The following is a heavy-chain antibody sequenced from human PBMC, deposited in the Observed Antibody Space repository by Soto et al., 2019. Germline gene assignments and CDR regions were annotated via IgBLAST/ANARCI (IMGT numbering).Heavy chain of an antibody. J-gene: IGHJ4*02. CDR2: IWYDGSNK. CDR1: GFTLSSYG. D-gene: IGHD6-13*01. CDR3: ARQQFAAPMDYFDY. Sequence: PGGSLRLSCAASGFTLSSYGMHWVRQAPGKGLEWVAVIWYDGSNKNYADSVKGRFTISRDNSKNTLYLQMNSLRAEDTAVYYCARQQFAAPMDYFDYWGQGTLVTVSS. V-gene: IGHV3-33*01.